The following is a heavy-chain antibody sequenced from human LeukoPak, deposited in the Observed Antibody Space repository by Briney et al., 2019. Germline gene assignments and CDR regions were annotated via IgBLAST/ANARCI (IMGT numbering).Heavy chain of an antibody. V-gene: IGHV4-34*01. CDR3: ARRSGYYSSGYFDY. D-gene: IGHD3-22*01. Sequence: PSETLSLTCAVYGGSFSGYYWSWIRQPPGKGLEWIGEINHSGSTNYNPSLKSRVTISVDTSKNQFSLKLSSVTAADTAVYYCARRSGYYSSGYFDYWGQGTLVTVSS. CDR2: INHSGST. CDR1: GGSFSGYY. J-gene: IGHJ4*02.